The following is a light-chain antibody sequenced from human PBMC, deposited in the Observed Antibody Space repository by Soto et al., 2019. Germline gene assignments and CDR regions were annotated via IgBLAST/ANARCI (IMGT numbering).Light chain of an antibody. Sequence: QSALTQPRSVSQSLGQSVTISCTGTKGDVGRYDYVSWYRQHPGEAPKLMLYGVTKRPSGVPDRFSGSKSGNTASLTIYGLQADDEADYFCCSYVGSDTWVFGGGTKLTVL. V-gene: IGLV2-11*01. CDR2: GVT. J-gene: IGLJ3*02. CDR1: KGDVGRYDY. CDR3: CSYVGSDTWV.